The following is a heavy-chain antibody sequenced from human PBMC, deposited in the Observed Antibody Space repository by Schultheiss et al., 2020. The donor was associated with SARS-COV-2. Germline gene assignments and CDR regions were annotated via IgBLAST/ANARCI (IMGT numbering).Heavy chain of an antibody. D-gene: IGHD3-22*01. CDR3: AKAHGYYYDSSLPYNWFDP. Sequence: GGSLRLSCAASGFTFSDYYMSWIRQAPGKGLEWVSYISSSGSTIYYADSVKGRFTISRDNAKNSLYLQMNSLRAEDTAVYYCAKAHGYYYDSSLPYNWFDPWGQGTLVTVSS. V-gene: IGHV3-11*01. CDR1: GFTFSDYY. CDR2: ISSSGSTI. J-gene: IGHJ5*02.